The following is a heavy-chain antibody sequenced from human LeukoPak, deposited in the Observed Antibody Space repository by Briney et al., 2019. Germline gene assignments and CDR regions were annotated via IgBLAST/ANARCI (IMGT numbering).Heavy chain of an antibody. CDR3: AKDGSIAARDPPSHFDY. Sequence: PGGSLRLSCAASGFTFSSYGMHWVRQAPGKGLEWVAFIRYDGSNKYYADSVKGRFTISRDNSKNTLYLQMNSLRAEDTAVYYCAKDGSIAARDPPSHFDYWGQGTLVTVSS. D-gene: IGHD6-6*01. CDR2: IRYDGSNK. J-gene: IGHJ4*02. CDR1: GFTFSSYG. V-gene: IGHV3-30*02.